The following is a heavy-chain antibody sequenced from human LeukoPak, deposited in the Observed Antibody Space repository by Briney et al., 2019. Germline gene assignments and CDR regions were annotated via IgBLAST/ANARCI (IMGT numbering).Heavy chain of an antibody. D-gene: IGHD3-3*01. V-gene: IGHV4-30-4*02. J-gene: IGHJ4*02. CDR1: GGSISSGDYY. CDR2: IYYSGST. Sequence: KTSETLSLTCTVSGGSISSGDYYWSWIRQPPGKGLEWIGYIYYSGSTYYNPSLKSRVTISVDTSKNQFSLKLSSVTAADTAVYYCARVGDGVRFLEWLPLDYWGQGTLVTVSS. CDR3: ARVGDGVRFLEWLPLDY.